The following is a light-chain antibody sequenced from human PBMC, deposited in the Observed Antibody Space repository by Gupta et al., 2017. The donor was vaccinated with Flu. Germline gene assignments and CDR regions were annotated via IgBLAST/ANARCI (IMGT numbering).Light chain of an antibody. Sequence: GTLSLSPGESATLSCRASQSVSSSYLAWYQQKPGQAPRLLIYGASSRATGIPDRFSGSGSGTDFTLTISRLEPEDFAVYYCQQDGSSPITFGGGTKVEIK. V-gene: IGKV3-20*01. CDR3: QQDGSSPIT. CDR1: QSVSSSY. J-gene: IGKJ4*01. CDR2: GAS.